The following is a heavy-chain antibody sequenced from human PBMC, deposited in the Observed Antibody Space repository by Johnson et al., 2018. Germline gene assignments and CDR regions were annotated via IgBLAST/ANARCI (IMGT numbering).Heavy chain of an antibody. CDR2: ISGSGDTT. CDR1: GFTFSSYA. Sequence: VHLVESGGGLVQPGGSLILPCAAAGFTFSSYAMSWVRQAPGTGLEWVSAISGSGDTTYYADSVKGRFTISRDNSKNTLYLQMNSLRVEDTAVYYCARSLGLDSSGYYYGSFQRWGQGTLVTVSS. V-gene: IGHV3-23*04. J-gene: IGHJ1*01. D-gene: IGHD3-22*01. CDR3: ARSLGLDSSGYYYGSFQR.